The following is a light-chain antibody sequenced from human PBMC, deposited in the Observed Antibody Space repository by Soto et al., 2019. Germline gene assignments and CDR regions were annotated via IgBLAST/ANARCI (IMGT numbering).Light chain of an antibody. CDR1: QSLSRS. V-gene: IGKV3-20*01. CDR2: GAS. J-gene: IGKJ1*01. CDR3: QQYGSSPWT. Sequence: IAMKQSPATLSVYQRERSTLSCRASQSLSRSLAWYQQKPGQAPRLLIDGASNRASGIPARFSGSGSGTDFTLTISRLEPEDFAVYYCQQYGSSPWTFGQGTKVDI.